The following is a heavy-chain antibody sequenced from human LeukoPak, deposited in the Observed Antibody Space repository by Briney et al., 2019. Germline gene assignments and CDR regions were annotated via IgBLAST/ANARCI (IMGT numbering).Heavy chain of an antibody. CDR1: GYSISSGYY. V-gene: IGHV4-38-2*01. J-gene: IGHJ6*03. CDR3: ARQPYYYYMDV. Sequence: SETLSLTCAVSGYSISSGYYWGWIRQPPGKGLEWIGSIYHSGSTYYNPSLKSRVTISVDTSKNQFPLKLSSVTAADTAVYYCARQPYYYYMDVWGKGTTVTVSS. CDR2: IYHSGST.